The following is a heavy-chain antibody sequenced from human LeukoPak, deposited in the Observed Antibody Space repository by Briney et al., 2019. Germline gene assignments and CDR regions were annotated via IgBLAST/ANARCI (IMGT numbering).Heavy chain of an antibody. CDR1: GFTFSSYA. Sequence: GGSLRLSCAASGFTFSSYAMSWVRQAPGKGLEWVSAISGSGGSTYYADSVKGRFTISRDNSKNTLYLQMNSLRAEDTAVYYCAKDGALRYFDWLLEDYYYYDGMDVWGKGTTVTVSS. V-gene: IGHV3-23*01. CDR2: ISGSGGST. D-gene: IGHD3-9*01. J-gene: IGHJ6*04. CDR3: AKDGALRYFDWLLEDYYYYDGMDV.